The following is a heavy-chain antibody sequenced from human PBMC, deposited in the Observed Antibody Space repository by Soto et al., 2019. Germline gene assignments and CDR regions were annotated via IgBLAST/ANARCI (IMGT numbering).Heavy chain of an antibody. J-gene: IGHJ3*02. CDR1: GFTFSSYA. Sequence: HPGGSLRLSCAASGFTFSSYAMSWVRQAPGKGLEWVSAISGSGGSTYYADSVKGRFTISRDNSKNTLYLQMNSLRAEDTAVYYCAKPRRRHCGGDCAIDAFDIWGQGTMVTVSS. CDR3: AKPRRRHCGGDCAIDAFDI. V-gene: IGHV3-23*01. D-gene: IGHD2-21*02. CDR2: ISGSGGST.